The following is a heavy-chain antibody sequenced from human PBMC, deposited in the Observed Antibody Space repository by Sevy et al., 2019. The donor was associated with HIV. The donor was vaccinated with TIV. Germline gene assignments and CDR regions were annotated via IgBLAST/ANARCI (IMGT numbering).Heavy chain of an antibody. V-gene: IGHV5-51*01. Sequence: GESLKISCKTSGYNFRNYWIGWVRQVPGKGLEWMGVIYGDDSDTRLSPSFEGHVTMSVDKSINTAYLQWTALTASDSAMYYCARSRSREFDFWGPGTLVTVSS. CDR2: IYGDDSDT. CDR3: ARSRSREFDF. D-gene: IGHD1-26*01. J-gene: IGHJ4*02. CDR1: GYNFRNYW.